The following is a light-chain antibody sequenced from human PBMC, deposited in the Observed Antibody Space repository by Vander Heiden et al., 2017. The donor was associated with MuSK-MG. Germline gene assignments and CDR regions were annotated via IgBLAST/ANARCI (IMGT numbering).Light chain of an antibody. CDR2: GAS. V-gene: IGKV3-15*01. J-gene: IGKJ4*01. CDR3: HQDNTSLA. Sequence: EIVMTQSPATLSVSPGERATLSCRASQSVSSNLAWYQQKPGQAPRLLIYGASTRANGIPGRFSGSGSGTEFTLTSSSRQSEDSAVYYWHQDNTSLAIGGGTKVXIK. CDR1: QSVSSN.